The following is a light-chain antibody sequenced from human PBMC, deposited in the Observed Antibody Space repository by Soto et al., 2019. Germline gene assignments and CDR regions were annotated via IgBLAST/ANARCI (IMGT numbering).Light chain of an antibody. J-gene: IGLJ1*01. CDR1: SSDVGGYNY. CDR3: TSYAGGNNV. V-gene: IGLV2-8*01. CDR2: EVN. Sequence: QSALTQPPSASGSPGQSVTISCTGTSSDVGGYNYVSWYQQYPGTVPKLMVYEVNKRPSGVPDRFSGSKSGNTASLTVSGLQAEDEDDYYCTSYAGGNNVFGTGTKLTVL.